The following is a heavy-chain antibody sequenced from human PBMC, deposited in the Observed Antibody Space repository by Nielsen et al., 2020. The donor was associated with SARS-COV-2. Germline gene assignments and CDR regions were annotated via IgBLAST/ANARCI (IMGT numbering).Heavy chain of an antibody. CDR2: INAGNGNT. D-gene: IGHD1-26*01. CDR3: ARGSGSYLVADY. V-gene: IGHV1-3*01. J-gene: IGHJ4*02. CDR1: GYTFTSYA. Sequence: ASVKVSCKASGYTFTSYAMHWVRQAPGQRLEWMGWINAGNGNTKYSQKFQGRVTITRDTSASTAYMELCSLRSEDTAVYYCARGSGSYLVADYWGQGTLVTVSS.